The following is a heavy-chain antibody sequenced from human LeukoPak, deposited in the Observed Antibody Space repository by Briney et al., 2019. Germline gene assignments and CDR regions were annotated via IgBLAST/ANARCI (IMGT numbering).Heavy chain of an antibody. J-gene: IGHJ5*02. V-gene: IGHV4-59*01. CDR1: GGSISSYY. D-gene: IGHD6-13*01. CDR3: ARGVAAAGPPWFDP. Sequence: SETLSLTCTVSGGSISSYYWSWIRQPPGKGLEWIGYIYYSGSTNYNPSLKSRVTISVDTSKNQFSLKLSSVTAADTAVYYCARGVAAAGPPWFDPWGQGTLVTVSS. CDR2: IYYSGST.